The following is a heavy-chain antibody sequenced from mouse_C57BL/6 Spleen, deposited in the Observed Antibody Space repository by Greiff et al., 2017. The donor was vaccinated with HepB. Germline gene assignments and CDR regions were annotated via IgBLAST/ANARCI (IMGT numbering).Heavy chain of an antibody. J-gene: IGHJ2*01. CDR3: ARGGLRREDYFDY. Sequence: QVQLQQSGAELARPGASVKLSCKASGYTFTSYGISWVKQRPGQGLEWIGEIYPRSGNTNYNEKFKGKATLTADKSSSTAYMELRSLTSEDSAVYCCARGGLRREDYFDYWGQGTTLTVSS. D-gene: IGHD2-2*01. V-gene: IGHV1-81*01. CDR1: GYTFTSYG. CDR2: IYPRSGNT.